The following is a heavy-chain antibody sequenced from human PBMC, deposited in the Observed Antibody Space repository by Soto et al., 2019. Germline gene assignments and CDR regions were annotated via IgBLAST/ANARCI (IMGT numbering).Heavy chain of an antibody. Sequence: SETLSLTCTVSGGSISSYYLSWIRQPPGKGLEWIGYIYYSGSTNYNPSLKSRVTISVDTSKNQFSLKLSSVTAADTAVYYCARSIRSGRVLDWWGQGTLVTVSS. CDR2: IYYSGST. D-gene: IGHD3-10*01. CDR1: GGSISSYY. J-gene: IGHJ4*02. V-gene: IGHV4-59*01. CDR3: ARSIRSGRVLDW.